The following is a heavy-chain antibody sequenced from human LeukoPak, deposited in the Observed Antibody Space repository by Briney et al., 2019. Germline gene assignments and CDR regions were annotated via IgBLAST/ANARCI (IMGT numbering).Heavy chain of an antibody. Sequence: GGSLRLSCTASGFSFSTYSMTWVRQGPGKGLEWVSSIYNSGSKTFYADSVKGRFTISRDNSKNTLYLQMNSLTAEDTAIYYCSKDVVPDSGWDLDHWGQGTPVTVSS. CDR1: GFSFSTYS. D-gene: IGHD6-19*01. J-gene: IGHJ4*02. CDR2: IYNSGSKT. V-gene: IGHV3-23*05. CDR3: SKDVVPDSGWDLDH.